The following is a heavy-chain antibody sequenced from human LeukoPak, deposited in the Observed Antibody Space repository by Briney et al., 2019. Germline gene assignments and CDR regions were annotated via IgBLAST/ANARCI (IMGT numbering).Heavy chain of an antibody. Sequence: PGGSLRLSCAASGFTVSSNYMSWVRQAPGKGLEWVSVIYSGGSTYYADSVKGRFTISRDNSKNTLYLQMNSLRAEDTAVYYCARDQFGIAAAGITYYWGQGTLVTVSS. CDR2: IYSGGST. CDR1: GFTVSSNY. CDR3: ARDQFGIAAAGITYY. J-gene: IGHJ4*02. V-gene: IGHV3-53*01. D-gene: IGHD6-13*01.